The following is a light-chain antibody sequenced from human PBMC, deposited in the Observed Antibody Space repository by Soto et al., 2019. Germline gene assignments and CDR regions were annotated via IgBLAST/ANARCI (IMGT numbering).Light chain of an antibody. CDR2: VAS. Sequence: EIVLTQSPGFLSLSPGDRATLSCRASQGVSSNYLAWYQQKPGQAPRLLIYVASSRATGIPDRFSGSGSGTDFTLTISRLEPEDSAVYSCQQYGSSPFTFGPGTKVDIK. V-gene: IGKV3-20*01. CDR1: QGVSSNY. CDR3: QQYGSSPFT. J-gene: IGKJ3*01.